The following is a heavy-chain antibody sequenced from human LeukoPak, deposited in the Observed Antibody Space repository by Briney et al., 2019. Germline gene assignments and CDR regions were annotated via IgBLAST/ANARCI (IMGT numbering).Heavy chain of an antibody. Sequence: SETLSLTCTVSGGSISSYYWSWIRQPPGEGLEWIGYIYYSGSTNYNPSLKSRVTISVDTSKNQFSLKLSSVTAADTAVYYCARKKSGGDWVFDYWGQGTLVTVSS. CDR2: IYYSGST. V-gene: IGHV4-59*01. D-gene: IGHD2-21*02. CDR3: ARKKSGGDWVFDY. J-gene: IGHJ4*02. CDR1: GGSISSYY.